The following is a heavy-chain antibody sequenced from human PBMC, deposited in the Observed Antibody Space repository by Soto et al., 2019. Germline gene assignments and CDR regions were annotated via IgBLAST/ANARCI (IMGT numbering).Heavy chain of an antibody. D-gene: IGHD3-22*01. J-gene: IGHJ3*02. Sequence: VQLLESGGGLVQPGESLRLSCAVSGFTFSTYDMSWVRQAPGKGLEWIGDINHSGSTNNNPSLKSRVTISVDTSKNQFSLKLSSVTAADTAVYYCARERKTYYYDSSDYPGAFDIWGQGTMVTVSS. CDR2: INHSGST. CDR3: ARERKTYYYDSSDYPGAFDI. V-gene: IGHV4-34*01. CDR1: GFTFSTYD.